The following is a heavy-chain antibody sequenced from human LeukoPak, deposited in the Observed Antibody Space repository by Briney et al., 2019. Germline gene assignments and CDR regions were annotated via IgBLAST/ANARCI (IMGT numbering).Heavy chain of an antibody. CDR2: IYTSGST. CDR3: ARNTLGYCSSTGCLWFDP. Sequence: SETLSLTCTVSGGSISSGSYYWSWIRQPAGKGLEWIGRIYTSGSTNYNPSLKSRVTISVDASKNQFSLKLSSVTAADTAVYYCARNTLGYCSSTGCLWFDPWGQGTLVTVSS. CDR1: GGSISSGSYY. D-gene: IGHD2-2*01. J-gene: IGHJ5*02. V-gene: IGHV4-61*02.